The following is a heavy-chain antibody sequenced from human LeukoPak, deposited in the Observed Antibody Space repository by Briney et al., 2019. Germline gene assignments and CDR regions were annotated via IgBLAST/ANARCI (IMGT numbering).Heavy chain of an antibody. CDR3: ARETVPRGFDY. D-gene: IGHD4-11*01. J-gene: IGHJ4*02. Sequence: GGSLRLSCAASGFTFSNYGMHWVRQAPGKGLEWVAVIWSDESNKYYADSVKGRFTISRDNFKNTLYLHMNRLRAEDTTVYYCARETVPRGFDYWGQGTLVTVSS. V-gene: IGHV3-33*01. CDR1: GFTFSNYG. CDR2: IWSDESNK.